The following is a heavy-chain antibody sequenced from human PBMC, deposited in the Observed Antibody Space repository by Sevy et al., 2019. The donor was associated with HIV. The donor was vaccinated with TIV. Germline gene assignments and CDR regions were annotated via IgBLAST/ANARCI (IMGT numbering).Heavy chain of an antibody. J-gene: IGHJ4*02. V-gene: IGHV3-21*01. D-gene: IGHD6-13*01. Sequence: GGSLRLSCAASGFTFSSYNMNWVRQAPGKGLEWVSSISSSSSYIYYEDSVKGRFTISRDNAKNSLYLQMNGLRAEDNAAYYWCRHSGIAATGSCAGDYWGQGTLVTVSS. CDR2: ISSSSSYI. CDR1: GFTFSSYN. CDR3: CRHSGIAATGSCAGDY.